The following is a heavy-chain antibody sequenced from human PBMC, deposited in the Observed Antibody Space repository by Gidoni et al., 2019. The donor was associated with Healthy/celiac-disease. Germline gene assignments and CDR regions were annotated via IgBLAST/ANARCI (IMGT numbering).Heavy chain of an antibody. CDR1: GGTFSSYA. Sequence: QVQLVQSGAEVKKPGSSVKVSCKASGGTFSSYAISWVRQAPGQGLEWMGGIIPSVGTANDAQKFQGRVTITADESTSTAYMELSSLRSEDTAVYYCARGEGKDSSGYYSGFDYWGQGTLVTVSS. CDR3: ARGEGKDSSGYYSGFDY. V-gene: IGHV1-69*01. J-gene: IGHJ4*02. CDR2: IIPSVGTA. D-gene: IGHD3-22*01.